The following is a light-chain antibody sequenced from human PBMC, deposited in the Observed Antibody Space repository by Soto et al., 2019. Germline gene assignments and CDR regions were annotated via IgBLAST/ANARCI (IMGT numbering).Light chain of an antibody. Sequence: ASVSGSPGQAITLSCTGTSSDVGSYDLVSWYQQHPGKAPKLMIYEVTKRPSGVSNRFSGSKSGNTASLTISGLQAEDEADYYCCSYAGSSTYVFGTGTKVTVL. CDR3: CSYAGSSTYV. V-gene: IGLV2-23*02. J-gene: IGLJ1*01. CDR1: SSDVGSYDL. CDR2: EVT.